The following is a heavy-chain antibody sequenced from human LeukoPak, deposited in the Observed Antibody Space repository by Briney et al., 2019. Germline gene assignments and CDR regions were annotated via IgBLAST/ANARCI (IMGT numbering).Heavy chain of an antibody. CDR1: GDSISSSFYY. CDR2: IHTSGST. V-gene: IGHV4-61*02. CDR3: ARDSGLLSAALHY. J-gene: IGHJ4*02. Sequence: SETLSLTCTVSGDSISSSFYYWSWIRQPAGKGLEWIGRIHTSGSTNYNPSLKSRITISVDTSKNQFSLKVGSVTAADTAVYYCARDSGLLSAALHYWGQGTLVTVSS. D-gene: IGHD3-10*01.